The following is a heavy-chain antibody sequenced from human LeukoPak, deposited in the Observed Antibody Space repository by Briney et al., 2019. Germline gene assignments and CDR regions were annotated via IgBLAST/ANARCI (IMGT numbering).Heavy chain of an antibody. CDR1: GGSFSGYY. CDR2: INHSGST. V-gene: IGHV4-34*01. D-gene: IGHD3-10*01. CDR3: ARGLDYYGSGSQGYYFDY. Sequence: PSETLSFTCAVYGGSFSGYYWSWIRQPPGKGLEWIGEINHSGSTNYNPSLKSRVTISVDTSKNQFSLKLSSVTAADTAVYYCARGLDYYGSGSQGYYFDYWGQGTLVTVSS. J-gene: IGHJ4*02.